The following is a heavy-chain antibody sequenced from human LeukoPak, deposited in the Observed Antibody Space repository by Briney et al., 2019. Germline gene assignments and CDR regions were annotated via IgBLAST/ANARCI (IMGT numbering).Heavy chain of an antibody. CDR3: AREEYNDSSGRIL. CDR2: IYTSGST. CDR1: GGSISGYY. V-gene: IGHV4-4*07. J-gene: IGHJ4*02. D-gene: IGHD3-22*01. Sequence: SETLSLTCTVSGGSISGYYWSWIRQPAGKGLEWIGRIYTSGSTPYNPSLRSRVTISLDRSKNQFSLKLSSVTAADTAVYFCAREEYNDSSGRILWGQGTLVTVSS.